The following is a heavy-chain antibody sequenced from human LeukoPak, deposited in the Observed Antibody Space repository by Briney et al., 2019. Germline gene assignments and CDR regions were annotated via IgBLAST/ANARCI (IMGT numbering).Heavy chain of an antibody. D-gene: IGHD3-22*01. J-gene: IGHJ4*02. Sequence: GGSLRLSCAVSGVTLSNYGMSWVRQAPGKGLEWVAGISGSGGKPHYADSVKGRFTISRDNPKNTLYLQMNSLSAEDTAVYFCAKRGVVIRVILVGFHKEAYYFDSWGQGALVTVSS. V-gene: IGHV3-23*01. CDR1: GVTLSNYG. CDR3: AKRGVVIRVILVGFHKEAYYFDS. CDR2: ISGSGGKP.